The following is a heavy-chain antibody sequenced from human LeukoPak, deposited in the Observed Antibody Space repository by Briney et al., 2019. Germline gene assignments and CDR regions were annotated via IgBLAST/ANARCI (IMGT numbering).Heavy chain of an antibody. Sequence: SETLSLTCAVYDGSFSGYYWSWIRQPPGKGLEWIGEINHSGSTNYNPSLKSRVTISVDTSKNQFSLKLSSVTAADTAVYYCARGIYYVWGSYRYFDYWGQGTLVTVSS. CDR2: INHSGST. V-gene: IGHV4-34*01. J-gene: IGHJ4*02. CDR3: ARGIYYVWGSYRYFDY. CDR1: DGSFSGYY. D-gene: IGHD3-16*02.